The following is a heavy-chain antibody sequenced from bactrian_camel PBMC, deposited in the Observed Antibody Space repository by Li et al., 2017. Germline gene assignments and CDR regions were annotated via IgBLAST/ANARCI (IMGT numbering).Heavy chain of an antibody. CDR3: ANYSYGGYGSFTS. V-gene: IGHV3S1*01. CDR1: GFTVRTKT. CDR2: LDRDTT. D-gene: IGHD6*01. Sequence: HVQLVESGGGLVQPGGSLRLSCAVSGFTVRTKTMAWVRQAPGKGLEWISSLDRDTTYSGDSAKGRFTISRDNAKNTLYLQLNSLKPEDTAMYYCANYSYGGYGSFTSWGQGTQVTVS. J-gene: IGHJ6*01.